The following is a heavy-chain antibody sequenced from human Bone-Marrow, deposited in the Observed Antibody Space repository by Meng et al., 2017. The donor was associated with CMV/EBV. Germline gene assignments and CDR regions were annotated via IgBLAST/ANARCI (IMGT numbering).Heavy chain of an antibody. D-gene: IGHD1-7*01. J-gene: IGHJ3*02. Sequence: SETLSLTCTVSGGSISSYYWSWIRQPPGKGLEWIGYIYYSGSTNYNPSLKSRVTISVDTSKNQFSLKLSSVTAADTAVYYCARGELYSHDAFDIWGQGPMATVSS. CDR1: GGSISSYY. CDR3: ARGELYSHDAFDI. V-gene: IGHV4-59*01. CDR2: IYYSGST.